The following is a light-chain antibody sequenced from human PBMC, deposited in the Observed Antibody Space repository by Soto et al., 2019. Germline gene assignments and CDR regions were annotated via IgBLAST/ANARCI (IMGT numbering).Light chain of an antibody. J-gene: IGKJ3*01. CDR3: MQGTHWPPIT. Sequence: DVVLTQSPLALPVTLGQPASISCRSSQSLVYSDGNTYLNWFHQRPGQSPRRLIYRVSNRDSGVPDRFSGSESGTDFTLTISRVEAEDVGVYYCMQGTHWPPITFGPGTKVDIK. CDR2: RVS. V-gene: IGKV2-30*01. CDR1: QSLVYSDGNTY.